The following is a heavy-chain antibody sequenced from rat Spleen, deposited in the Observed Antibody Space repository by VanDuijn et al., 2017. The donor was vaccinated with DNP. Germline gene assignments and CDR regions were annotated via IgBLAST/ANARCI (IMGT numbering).Heavy chain of an antibody. V-gene: IGHV2-19*01. Sequence: QVQLKESGPGLVQPSQTLSLTCTVSGFSLADFSVHWVRQTPEKSLEWMGRIRANGVTDYHSALKSRLSIRRDTSKSQVFLEMSSLQTEDTGIYFCAREEPRVLSFFSSLFDYWGQGVMVTVSS. J-gene: IGHJ2*01. CDR1: GFSLADFS. CDR2: IRANGVT. CDR3: AREEPRVLSFFSSLFDY. D-gene: IGHD1-2*01.